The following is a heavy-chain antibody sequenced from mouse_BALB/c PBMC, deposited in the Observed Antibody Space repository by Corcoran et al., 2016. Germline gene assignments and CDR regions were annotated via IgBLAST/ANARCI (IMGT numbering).Heavy chain of an antibody. Sequence: EVQLQQSGAELVKPGASVKLSCTASGFNIKDTYMHWVKQRPEQGLEWIGRIDPANGNTKYDPKFQGKATITADTSSNTAYLQLSSLTSEDTAVYYCANWHWYFDVWGAGTTFTVSS. CDR2: IDPANGNT. J-gene: IGHJ1*01. V-gene: IGHV14-3*02. D-gene: IGHD4-1*01. CDR1: GFNIKDTY. CDR3: ANWHWYFDV.